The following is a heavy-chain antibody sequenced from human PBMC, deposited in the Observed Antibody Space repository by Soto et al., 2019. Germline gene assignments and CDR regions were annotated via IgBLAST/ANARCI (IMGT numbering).Heavy chain of an antibody. D-gene: IGHD4-17*01. CDR3: ARDRGDDYGDYGLFVGAFDI. V-gene: IGHV4-31*03. J-gene: IGHJ3*02. CDR1: GGSISSGGYY. CDR2: IYYSGST. Sequence: QVQLQESGPGLVKPSQILSLTCTVSGGSISSGGYYWSWIRQHPGKGLEWIGYIYYSGSTYYNPSLKSRVTISVDTSKNQFSLKLSSVTAADTAVYYCARDRGDDYGDYGLFVGAFDIWGQGTMVTVSS.